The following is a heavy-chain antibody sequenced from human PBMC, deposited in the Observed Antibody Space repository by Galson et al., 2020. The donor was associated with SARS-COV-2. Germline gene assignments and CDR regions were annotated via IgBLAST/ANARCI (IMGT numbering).Heavy chain of an antibody. D-gene: IGHD2-2*01. CDR1: GGSISSSSYY. CDR2: IYYSGST. CDR3: ARDIPSSGVQAAMTPVWGDSDAFDI. Sequence: SETLSLTCTVSGGSISSSSYYWGWIRQPPGKGLDWIGSIYYSGSTYYNPSLKSRVTISVDTSKNQFSLKLSSVTAADTAVYYCARDIPSSGVQAAMTPVWGDSDAFDIWGQGTMVTVSS. V-gene: IGHV4-39*07. J-gene: IGHJ3*02.